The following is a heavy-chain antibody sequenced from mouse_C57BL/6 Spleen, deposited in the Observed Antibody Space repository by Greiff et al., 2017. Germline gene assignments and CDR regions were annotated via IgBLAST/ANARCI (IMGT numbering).Heavy chain of an antibody. Sequence: EVKLQESGAELVKPGASVKLSCTASGFNIKDYYMHWVQQTTEQGLEWIGWIDPEDGETKSAPKFPGKATITADTSSNTAYLQLSSLTSEDTAVYYCARRVVARYFDVWGTGTTVTVSS. V-gene: IGHV14-2*01. J-gene: IGHJ1*03. D-gene: IGHD1-1*01. CDR1: GFNIKDYY. CDR3: ARRVVARYFDV. CDR2: IDPEDGET.